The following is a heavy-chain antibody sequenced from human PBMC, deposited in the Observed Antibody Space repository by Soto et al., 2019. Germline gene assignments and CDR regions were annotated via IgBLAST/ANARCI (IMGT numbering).Heavy chain of an antibody. Sequence: SETLSLTCTVSGGSISSYYWSWIRQPPGKGLEWIGYIYYSGSTNYNPSLKSRVTISVDTSKNQFSLKLSSVTAADTAVYYCARASSGCYSPPQRDYYYYGMDVWGQGTTVTVSS. J-gene: IGHJ6*02. D-gene: IGHD6-19*01. CDR1: GGSISSYY. CDR3: ARASSGCYSPPQRDYYYYGMDV. V-gene: IGHV4-59*01. CDR2: IYYSGST.